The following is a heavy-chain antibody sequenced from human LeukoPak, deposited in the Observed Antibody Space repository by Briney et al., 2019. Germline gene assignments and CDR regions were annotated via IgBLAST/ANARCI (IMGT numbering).Heavy chain of an antibody. V-gene: IGHV3-74*01. CDR1: GFTFTDYW. D-gene: IGHD3-3*01. Sequence: GGSLRLSCAASGFTFTDYWVYWVRQAQGKGLLWVSHINGDGTYINYADSVKGRFTMSRDNAKNSLYLQMNSLRAEDTAVYYCARVFSPMDVWGKGTTVTVSS. CDR2: INGDGTYI. CDR3: ARVFSPMDV. J-gene: IGHJ6*03.